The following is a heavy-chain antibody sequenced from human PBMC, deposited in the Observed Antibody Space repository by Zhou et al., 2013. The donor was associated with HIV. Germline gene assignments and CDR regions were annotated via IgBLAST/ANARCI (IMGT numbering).Heavy chain of an antibody. J-gene: IGHJ1*01. D-gene: IGHD1-26*01. Sequence: QVQLVQSGAEVKKPGTSVKVSCQVSGHSVSDLSMHWVRQSPEKGLEWLGGFDPKENAYVYSQNFQGRVIMTEDTSTKTASLQLNRLISGDTAIYFCARDWAYSGSYFSGLWGQGTMVTVSS. V-gene: IGHV1-24*01. CDR1: GHSVSDLS. CDR3: ARDWAYSGSYFSGL. CDR2: FDPKENAY.